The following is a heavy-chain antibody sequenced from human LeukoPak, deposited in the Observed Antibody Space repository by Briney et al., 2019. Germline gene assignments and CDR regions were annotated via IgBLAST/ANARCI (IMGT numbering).Heavy chain of an antibody. CDR2: TSTSGGSA. CDR1: GFTFSNNA. Sequence: GGSLRLSCAASGFTFSNNAMSWVRQAPGKGLEWVSATSTSGGSAYYADSVKGRFAISRDNSKNTLYLQMDSLRADDTAVYYCARYSGSYYYPPAWDLWGQGTMVTVSS. D-gene: IGHD1-26*01. V-gene: IGHV3-23*01. CDR3: ARYSGSYYYPPAWDL. J-gene: IGHJ4*02.